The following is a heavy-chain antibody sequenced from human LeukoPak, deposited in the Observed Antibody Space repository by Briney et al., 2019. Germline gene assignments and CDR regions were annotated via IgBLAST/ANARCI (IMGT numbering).Heavy chain of an antibody. V-gene: IGHV3-21*01. CDR1: GFTFSSYS. Sequence: PGGSLRLSCAASGFTFSSYSMNWVRQAPGKGLEWVSSISSSSSYIYYADSVKGRFTISRDNAKNSLYLQMNSLRAEDTAVYYCARDGDYYDSSGYHHAFDIWGQGTMVTVSS. J-gene: IGHJ3*02. D-gene: IGHD3-22*01. CDR3: ARDGDYYDSSGYHHAFDI. CDR2: ISSSSSYI.